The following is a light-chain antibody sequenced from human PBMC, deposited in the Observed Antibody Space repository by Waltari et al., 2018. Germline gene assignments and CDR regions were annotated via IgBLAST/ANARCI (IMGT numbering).Light chain of an antibody. V-gene: IGKV1-9*01. J-gene: IGKJ3*01. Sequence: IQLTQSPSSLSASVGNRVTITCRASQGIGSYLAWYQQKPGKAPKLLIYAASTLKNAVPSRFSGSGFGTDFTLTISNLQPEDFATYYCQQSNSYPFTFGPGTKVDIK. CDR1: QGIGSY. CDR3: QQSNSYPFT. CDR2: AAS.